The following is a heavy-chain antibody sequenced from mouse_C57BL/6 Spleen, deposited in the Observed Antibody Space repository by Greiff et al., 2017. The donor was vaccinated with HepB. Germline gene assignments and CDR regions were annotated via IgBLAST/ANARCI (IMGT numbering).Heavy chain of an antibody. D-gene: IGHD2-4*01. J-gene: IGHJ2*01. CDR1: GYTFTEYT. V-gene: IGHV1-62-2*01. CDR3: ARHGVGYDYRLYYFDY. Sequence: LVKPGASVKLSCKASGYTFTEYTIHWVKQRSGQGLEWIGWFYPGSGSIKYNEKFKDKATLTADKSSSTVYMELSRLTSEDSAVYFCARHGVGYDYRLYYFDYWGQGTTLTVSS. CDR2: FYPGSGSI.